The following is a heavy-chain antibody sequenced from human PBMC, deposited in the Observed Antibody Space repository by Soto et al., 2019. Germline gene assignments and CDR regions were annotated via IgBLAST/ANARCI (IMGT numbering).Heavy chain of an antibody. CDR2: IYSGGST. D-gene: IGHD1-26*01. CDR3: SGGVGDAF. Sequence: PGGSLRLSCAASGFTVSSNYMSWVRQAPGKGLEWVSVIYSGGSTYYADSVKGRFTISRDNAKNSLFLQMNSLRAGDTSMYFCSGGVGDAFRGQGTLVPVSS. J-gene: IGHJ4*02. V-gene: IGHV3-66*01. CDR1: GFTVSSNY.